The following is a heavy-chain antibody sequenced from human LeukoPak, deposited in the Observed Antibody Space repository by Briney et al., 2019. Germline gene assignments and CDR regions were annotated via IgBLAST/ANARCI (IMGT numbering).Heavy chain of an antibody. CDR2: ISYDGSNK. V-gene: IGHV3-30*18. Sequence: GGSLRLSCAASGFTFSSYGMHWVRQAPGKGLEWVAVISYDGSNKYYADPVKGRFTISRDNSKNTLYLQMNSLRAEDTAVYYCAKARFVRYQLLSPRDYGMDVWGQGTTVTVSS. D-gene: IGHD2-2*01. CDR1: GFTFSSYG. CDR3: AKARFVRYQLLSPRDYGMDV. J-gene: IGHJ6*02.